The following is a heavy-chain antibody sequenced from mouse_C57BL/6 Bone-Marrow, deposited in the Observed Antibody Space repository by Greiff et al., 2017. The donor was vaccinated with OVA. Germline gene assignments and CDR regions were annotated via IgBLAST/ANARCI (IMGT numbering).Heavy chain of an antibody. CDR2: IDPENGDT. V-gene: IGHV14-4*01. J-gene: IGHJ2*01. Sequence: VQLQQSGAELVRPGASVKLSCTASGFNIKDDYMHWVKQRPEQGLEWIGWIDPENGDTEYASKFQGKATITADTSSNTAYLQLSSLTSEDTAVYYCTTLLRLHVDYWGQGTTLTVSS. CDR1: GFNIKDDY. CDR3: TTLLRLHVDY. D-gene: IGHD1-2*01.